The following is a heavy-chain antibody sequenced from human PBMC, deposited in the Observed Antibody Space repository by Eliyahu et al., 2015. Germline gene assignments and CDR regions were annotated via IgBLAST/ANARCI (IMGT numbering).Heavy chain of an antibody. V-gene: IGHV3-30*02. J-gene: IGHJ4*02. CDR3: AKDRFYGSGSPTDPIDN. CDR1: GFTFSTYG. D-gene: IGHD3-10*01. Sequence: QVQLVESGGRVVQPGGSLXLSCAASGFTFSTYGIHWVRQAPGKGLEWVTFIPFDGNNKYYSDSVKGRFTISRDNSKSTVYLQMNSLTVEDTAVYYCAKDRFYGSGSPTDPIDNWGQGTLVTVSS. CDR2: IPFDGNNK.